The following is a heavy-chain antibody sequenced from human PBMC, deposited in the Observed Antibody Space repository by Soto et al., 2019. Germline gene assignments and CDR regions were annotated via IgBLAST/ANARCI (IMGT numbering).Heavy chain of an antibody. D-gene: IGHD3-10*01. CDR2: INHSGST. CDR3: ARGRYGSGSYYNLVRAFDI. CDR1: GGSFSGYY. Sequence: PSETLSLTCAVYGGSFSGYYWSWIRQPPGKGLEWIGEINHSGSTNYNPSLKSRVTISVDTSKNQFSLKLSSVTAADTAVYYCARGRYGSGSYYNLVRAFDIWGQGTMVXVSS. V-gene: IGHV4-34*01. J-gene: IGHJ3*02.